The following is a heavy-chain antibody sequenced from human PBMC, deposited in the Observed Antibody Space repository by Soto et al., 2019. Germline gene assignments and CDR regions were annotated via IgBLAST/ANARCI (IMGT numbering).Heavy chain of an antibody. V-gene: IGHV3-30*18. CDR2: VSGDGRDK. D-gene: IGHD6-19*01. CDR3: AKDRTPVADYYFDY. Sequence: GGSLRLSCAASGFTFSSYAMHWVRQAPGKGLEWVAVVSGDGRDKYHTDSVKGRFTISRDNSKNTLYLQMNSLRAEDTAVYYCAKDRTPVADYYFDYWGQGTLVTVSS. J-gene: IGHJ4*02. CDR1: GFTFSSYA.